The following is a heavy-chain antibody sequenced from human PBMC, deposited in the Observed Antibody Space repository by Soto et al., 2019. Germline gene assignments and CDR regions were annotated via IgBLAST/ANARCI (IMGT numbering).Heavy chain of an antibody. Sequence: SETLSLTCSVSVGSIGTYFWGWIRQPPGKGLEWIGHIYYSGSTSYNPSLRSRVTISLDTSKNQFSLRLSSVSAADTAVYYCARSYGDLPDYWGQGTLVTVSS. D-gene: IGHD4-17*01. V-gene: IGHV4-59*08. CDR2: IYYSGST. CDR1: VGSIGTYF. J-gene: IGHJ4*02. CDR3: ARSYGDLPDY.